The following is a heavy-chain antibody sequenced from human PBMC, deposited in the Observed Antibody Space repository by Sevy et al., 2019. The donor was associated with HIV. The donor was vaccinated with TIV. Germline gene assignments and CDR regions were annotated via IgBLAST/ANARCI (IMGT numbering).Heavy chain of an antibody. Sequence: GGCLRLSCAASGFTFSDYYMSWIRQAPGKGLEWVSYISSSGSTIYYADSVKGRFTISRDNAKNSLYLQMNSLRAEDTAVYYCARNSVEDYDFWSGYYRGLYYFDYWGQGTLVTVSS. CDR2: ISSSGSTI. CDR1: GFTFSDYY. J-gene: IGHJ4*02. V-gene: IGHV3-11*01. D-gene: IGHD3-3*01. CDR3: ARNSVEDYDFWSGYYRGLYYFDY.